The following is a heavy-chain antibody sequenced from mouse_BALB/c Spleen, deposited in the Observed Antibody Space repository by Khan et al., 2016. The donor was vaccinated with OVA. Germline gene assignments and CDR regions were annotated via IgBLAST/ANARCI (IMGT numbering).Heavy chain of an antibody. V-gene: IGHV1-53*01. Sequence: QVQLQRSGAELVKPGASVKLSCKASGSTFTSYYMYWVKPRPGQGLEWIGDINPSNGDPYFNETFKNKATLTVDKSSSTTYMQLSSLTSGDSAVYYCTRGCYGGFASWCQGTLVTVSA. CDR2: INPSNGDP. D-gene: IGHD2-12*01. CDR3: TRGCYGGFAS. J-gene: IGHJ3*01. CDR1: GSTFTSYY.